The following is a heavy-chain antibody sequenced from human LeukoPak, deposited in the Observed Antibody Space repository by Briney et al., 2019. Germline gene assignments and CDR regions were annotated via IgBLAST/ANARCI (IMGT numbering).Heavy chain of an antibody. J-gene: IGHJ3*02. V-gene: IGHV3-23*01. CDR1: GFTFSSYA. CDR3: AKDRGCSGGSCYDAFDI. Sequence: GGSLRLSCAASGFTFSSYALTWIRQAPGKGLEWVPSVSGGGGSTYYAASVKGRFTISRDNSKSTLYLQMNSLRAEDTAVYYCAKDRGCSGGSCYDAFDIWGQGTMVTVSS. CDR2: VSGGGGST. D-gene: IGHD2-15*01.